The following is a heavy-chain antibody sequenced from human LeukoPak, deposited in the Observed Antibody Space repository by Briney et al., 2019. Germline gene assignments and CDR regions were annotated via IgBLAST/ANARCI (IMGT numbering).Heavy chain of an antibody. V-gene: IGHV3-30-3*01. CDR3: ARVAYSGSYYFDY. CDR1: GFTFSSYA. Sequence: GSLRLSCAASGFTFSSYAMHWVRPAPGKGLEWVAVISYDGSNKYYADSVKGRFTISRDNSKNTLYLQMNSLRAEDTAVYYCARVAYSGSYYFDYWGQGTLVTVSS. D-gene: IGHD1-26*01. J-gene: IGHJ4*02. CDR2: ISYDGSNK.